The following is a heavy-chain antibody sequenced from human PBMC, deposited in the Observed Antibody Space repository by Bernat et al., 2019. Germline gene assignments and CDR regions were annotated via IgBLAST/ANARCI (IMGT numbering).Heavy chain of an antibody. CDR2: INSDGSST. J-gene: IGHJ6*03. Sequence: EVQLVESGGGLVQPGGSLRLSCAASGFTFSSYWMHWVRQAPGKGLVWVSRINSDGSSTSYADSVKGRFTISRDNAKNTLYLQMNSLRAEDTAVYYCARSPRAAAGQGFYYYYYMDGWGKGTTVT. V-gene: IGHV3-74*01. CDR3: ARSPRAAAGQGFYYYYYMDG. CDR1: GFTFSSYW. D-gene: IGHD6-13*01.